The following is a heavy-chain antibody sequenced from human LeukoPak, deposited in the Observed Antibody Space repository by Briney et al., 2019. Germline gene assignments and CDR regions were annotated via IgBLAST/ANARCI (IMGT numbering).Heavy chain of an antibody. CDR2: IDQDGSAK. CDR3: AKDIAVAPFDY. Sequence: PGGSLRLSCAASGFTSDSYWMSWVRQAPGKGLEWVANIDQDGSAKYYVDSVKGRFTISRDNSKNTLYLQMNSLRAEDTAVYYCAKDIAVAPFDYWGQGTLVTVSS. D-gene: IGHD6-19*01. V-gene: IGHV3-7*01. J-gene: IGHJ4*02. CDR1: GFTSDSYW.